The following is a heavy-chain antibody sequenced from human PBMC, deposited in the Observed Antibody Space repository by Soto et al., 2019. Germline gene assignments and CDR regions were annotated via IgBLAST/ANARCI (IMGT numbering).Heavy chain of an antibody. Sequence: QVQLVQYGAEVKKPGASVKVSCKASGYTFTSYGISWVRQAPGQGLEWMGWISAYNGYTNYAQKLKARVTLTTDKATWTAYMELRSVISDDTAFYYCARDLPPFDYWGQGTLVTVSS. CDR1: GYTFTSYG. CDR3: ARDLPPFDY. V-gene: IGHV1-18*01. CDR2: ISAYNGYT. J-gene: IGHJ4*02.